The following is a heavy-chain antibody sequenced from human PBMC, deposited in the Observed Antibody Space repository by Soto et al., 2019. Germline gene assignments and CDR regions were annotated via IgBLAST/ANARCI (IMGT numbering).Heavy chain of an antibody. J-gene: IGHJ6*02. CDR3: AKAEGNSWSNYSYYGMDV. V-gene: IGHV3-23*01. Sequence: GGSLRLSCAASGFTFSSYAMSWVRQAPGKGLEWVSAISGSGGSTYYADYVKGRFTISRDNSKNTLYLQMNSLRAEDTAVYYFAKAEGNSWSNYSYYGMDVWGQGTTVTVS. CDR1: GFTFSSYA. CDR2: ISGSGGST. D-gene: IGHD6-13*01.